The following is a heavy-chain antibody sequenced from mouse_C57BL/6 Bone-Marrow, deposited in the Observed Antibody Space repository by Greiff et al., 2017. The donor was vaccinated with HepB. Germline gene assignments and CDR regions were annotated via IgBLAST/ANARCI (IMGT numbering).Heavy chain of an antibody. Sequence: DVQLVESGGGLVQPGGSLKLSCAASGFTFSDYGMAWVRQAPRKGPEWVAFISNLAYSIYYADTVTGRFTISRENAKNTLYLEMSSLRSEDTAMYYCAREGGQLRLRGFAYWGQGTLVTVSA. J-gene: IGHJ3*01. CDR2: ISNLAYSI. CDR1: GFTFSDYG. CDR3: AREGGQLRLRGFAY. D-gene: IGHD3-2*02. V-gene: IGHV5-15*01.